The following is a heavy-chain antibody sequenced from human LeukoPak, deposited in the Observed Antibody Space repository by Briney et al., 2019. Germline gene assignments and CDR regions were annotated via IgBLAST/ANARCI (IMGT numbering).Heavy chain of an antibody. CDR1: GFTFSDYY. D-gene: IGHD6-13*01. Sequence: GGSLRLSCAASGFTFSDYYMSWIRQAPGKGLEWVSYISSSGSTIYYAGSVKGRFTISRDNAKNSLYLQMNSLRAEDTAVYYCARDRSLDSSSWYDFWGQGTLVTVSS. CDR2: ISSSGSTI. V-gene: IGHV3-11*01. CDR3: ARDRSLDSSSWYDF. J-gene: IGHJ5*01.